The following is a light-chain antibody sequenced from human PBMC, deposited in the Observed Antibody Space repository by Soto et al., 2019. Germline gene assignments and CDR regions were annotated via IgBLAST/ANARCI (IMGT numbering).Light chain of an antibody. J-gene: IGKJ1*01. CDR2: DAS. CDR1: QSISSY. V-gene: IGKV3-11*01. Sequence: ELVMTQSPATLSLPPGERATLSCRASQSISSYLAWYQQKPGQAPRLLIYDASNRATGIPARFSGSGSGTDFTLTISSLEPEDFAVYFCQQRSNWPWTFGQGTKV. CDR3: QQRSNWPWT.